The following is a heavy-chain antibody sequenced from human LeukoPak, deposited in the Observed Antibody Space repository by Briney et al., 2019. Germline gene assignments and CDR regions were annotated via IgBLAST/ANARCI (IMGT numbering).Heavy chain of an antibody. D-gene: IGHD6-13*01. J-gene: IGHJ4*02. Sequence: PGGSLRLSCAASGFTFSNAWMSWVRQAPGQGLEWVGRIKSKTDGGTTDYAAPVKGRFSISRDDSIDTVNLQMNSLKNEDTAVYYCTTDLASSSWYRPGYWGQGTLVTVSS. CDR1: GFTFSNAW. V-gene: IGHV3-15*01. CDR2: IKSKTDGGTT. CDR3: TTDLASSSWYRPGY.